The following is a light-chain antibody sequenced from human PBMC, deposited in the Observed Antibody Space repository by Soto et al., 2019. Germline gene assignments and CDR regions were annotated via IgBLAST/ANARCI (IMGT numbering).Light chain of an antibody. Sequence: SVLTQPASVSGSPGQSVTLSCTGTSSDIGAYNLVSWYQHHPDKAPKLMISEVSNRPSGVSDRFSGSKSGNTASRTISGLQSEDEADYYCASLTTTNFVFGTGTKLTVL. CDR1: SSDIGAYNL. CDR2: EVS. CDR3: ASLTTTNFV. J-gene: IGLJ1*01. V-gene: IGLV2-14*01.